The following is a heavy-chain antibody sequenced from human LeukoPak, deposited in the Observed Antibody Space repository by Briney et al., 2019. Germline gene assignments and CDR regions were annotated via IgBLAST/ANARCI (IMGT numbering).Heavy chain of an antibody. J-gene: IGHJ4*02. CDR2: MNQDGSEQ. CDR1: GFTFSRYW. Sequence: PGGCMRLSCAASGFTFSRYWLGWVRQAPGKGLEWVANMNQDGSEQYYVESVKGRFTISRDNAKNSLYLQMNSLRVEDTAVYYCARDRGPNTYDYWGQRTLVTVSS. CDR3: ARDRGPNTYDY. D-gene: IGHD3-10*01. V-gene: IGHV3-7*01.